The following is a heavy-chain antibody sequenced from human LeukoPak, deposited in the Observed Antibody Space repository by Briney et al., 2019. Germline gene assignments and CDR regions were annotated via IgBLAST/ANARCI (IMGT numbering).Heavy chain of an antibody. CDR1: GFTFTTYG. J-gene: IGHJ2*01. V-gene: IGHV3-30*02. CDR2: IRYDGSNK. Sequence: GGSLRLSCAASGFTFTTYGMHWVRQAPGKGLEWVAFIRYDGSNKYYADSVKGRFTISRDKLKNTIFLQMNSLRAEDTAVYYCWTSGSYFDLWGRGTLVTVSS. D-gene: IGHD3-22*01. CDR3: WTSGSYFDL.